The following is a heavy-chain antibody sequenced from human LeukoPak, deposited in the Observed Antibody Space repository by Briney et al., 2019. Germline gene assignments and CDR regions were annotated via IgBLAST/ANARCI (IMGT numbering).Heavy chain of an antibody. CDR3: ARCGTVTFDSWFDP. J-gene: IGHJ5*02. CDR1: GASIISTNW. Sequence: PSGTLSLTCNVSGASIISTNWWNWVRQPPGKGLEWIGEVYQSGYTKYNPSLKSRVTISVDTSKNQFSLKLSSVTAADTAVYYCARCGTVTFDSWFDPWGQGTLVTVSS. V-gene: IGHV4-4*02. CDR2: VYQSGYT. D-gene: IGHD4-11*01.